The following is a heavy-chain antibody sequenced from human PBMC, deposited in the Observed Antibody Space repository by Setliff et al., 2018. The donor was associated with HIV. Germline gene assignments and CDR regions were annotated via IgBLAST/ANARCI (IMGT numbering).Heavy chain of an antibody. D-gene: IGHD2-2*01. V-gene: IGHV1-69*05. Sequence: SVKVSCKASGGTFSSYAISWVRKAPGQGLEWMGGIIPIFGTANYAQKFQGRVTITTDESTSTAYMELSSLRSDDTAVYYCARGGVCTSTSCGGNYYYGMDVWGQGTTVTVSS. CDR2: IIPIFGTA. CDR1: GGTFSSYA. CDR3: ARGGVCTSTSCGGNYYYGMDV. J-gene: IGHJ6*02.